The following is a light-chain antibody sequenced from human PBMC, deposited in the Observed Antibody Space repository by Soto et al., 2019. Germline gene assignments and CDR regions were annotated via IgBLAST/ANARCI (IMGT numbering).Light chain of an antibody. Sequence: EIVLTQSPVTLSLSPGERATLSCRASQSVTTFLAWYQQKPGQAPRILIYDASKRATGIPARFSGSGSGTDFTLTISCLEPEDFAVYYCQQRTNWPLTFGGGTKVEIK. CDR1: QSVTTF. J-gene: IGKJ4*01. CDR3: QQRTNWPLT. CDR2: DAS. V-gene: IGKV3-11*01.